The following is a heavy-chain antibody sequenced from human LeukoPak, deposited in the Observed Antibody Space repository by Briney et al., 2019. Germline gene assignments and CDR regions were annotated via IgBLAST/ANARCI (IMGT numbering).Heavy chain of an antibody. CDR2: IFHTGST. D-gene: IGHD2-2*01. V-gene: IGHV4-38-2*02. CDR3: ARILTDEYCSTTSCPFDP. CDR1: GDSISSGNY. Sequence: SETLSLTCTVSGDSISSGNYWGWIRQPPGKGLEWIGSIFHTGSTYFNLSLKSRVTISVDTSKNQFSLKLSSVTAADTAVYYCARILTDEYCSTTSCPFDPWGQGTLVTVSS. J-gene: IGHJ5*02.